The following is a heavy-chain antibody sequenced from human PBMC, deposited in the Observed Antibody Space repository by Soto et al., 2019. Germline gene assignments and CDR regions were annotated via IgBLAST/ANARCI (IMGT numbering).Heavy chain of an antibody. CDR2: IYYSGST. J-gene: IGHJ4*02. Sequence: SETLSLTCTVSGGSISSGDYYWSWIRQPPGKGLEWIGYIYYSGSTYYNPSLKSRVTISLDTSKNQFSLKLSSVTAADTAVYYCARVRGYSYGYGLFDYWGQGTLVTVSS. D-gene: IGHD5-18*01. CDR3: ARVRGYSYGYGLFDY. V-gene: IGHV4-30-4*02. CDR1: GGSISSGDYY.